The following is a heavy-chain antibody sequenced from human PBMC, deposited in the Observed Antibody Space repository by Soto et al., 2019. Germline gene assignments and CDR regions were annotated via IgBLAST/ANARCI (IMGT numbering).Heavy chain of an antibody. V-gene: IGHV5-51*01. CDR3: ATYWHSYSSNYFRGMDV. CDR1: GYSFTTDW. J-gene: IGHJ6*02. Sequence: GESLTLSWKASGYSFTTDWIGWVRQMPGKGLEWMGIIYPGDSDTRYSPSFQGQVTVSADKSISTAYLQGSSLKASETAIHHCATYWHSYSSNYFRGMDVWGHGTTVTVS. CDR2: IYPGDSDT. D-gene: IGHD5-18*01.